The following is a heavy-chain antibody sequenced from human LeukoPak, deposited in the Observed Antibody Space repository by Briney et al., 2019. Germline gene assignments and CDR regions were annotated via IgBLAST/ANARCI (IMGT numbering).Heavy chain of an antibody. Sequence: PGGSLRLSCAASGFTFDDYAMHWVRQAPGKGLEWVSLISGDGGNTYYADSVKGRFTISRDNSKNSLYLQMNSLRTEDTALYYCAKDLTYYYDSSGFCEHWGQGTLVTVSS. D-gene: IGHD3-22*01. CDR2: ISGDGGNT. CDR1: GFTFDDYA. V-gene: IGHV3-43*02. J-gene: IGHJ1*01. CDR3: AKDLTYYYDSSGFCEH.